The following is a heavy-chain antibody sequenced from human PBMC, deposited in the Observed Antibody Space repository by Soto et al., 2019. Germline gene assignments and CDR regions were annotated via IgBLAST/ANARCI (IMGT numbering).Heavy chain of an antibody. V-gene: IGHV4-59*08. Sequence: QVQLQESGPGLVKPSETLSLSCTVSGGSISSYYWSWFRQSPGKRMEWIGYVHHSWGSSYNPSLQSRVAIPLATSKSQFSLKVTSGPAAATAVYYCGRQGFGPLHGLVDVWGQGTTVTVSS. CDR3: GRQGFGPLHGLVDV. J-gene: IGHJ6*02. CDR2: VHHSWGS. D-gene: IGHD3-10*01. CDR1: GGSISSYY.